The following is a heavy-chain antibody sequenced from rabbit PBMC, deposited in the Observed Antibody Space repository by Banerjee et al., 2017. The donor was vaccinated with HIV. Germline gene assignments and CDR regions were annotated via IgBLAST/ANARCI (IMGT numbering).Heavy chain of an antibody. CDR2: IDTGSSGA. CDR3: ARDWIGSGWGADL. Sequence: QEQLEESGGDLVKPEGSLTLTCTASGFSFSSSYWMCWVRQAPGKGLEWIACIDTGSSGAYYASWAKGRFTISKTSSTTVTLQMTSLTAADTATYFCARDWIGSGWGADLWGPGTLVTVS. D-gene: IGHD4-1*01. CDR1: GFSFSSSYW. V-gene: IGHV1S45*01. J-gene: IGHJ4*01.